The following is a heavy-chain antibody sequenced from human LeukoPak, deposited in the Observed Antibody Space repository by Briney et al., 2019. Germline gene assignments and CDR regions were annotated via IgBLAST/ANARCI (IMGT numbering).Heavy chain of an antibody. D-gene: IGHD1-26*01. CDR2: INPNSGGT. Sequence: ASVKVSCKASGYTFTGYYMHWVRQAPGQRLEWMGWINPNSGGTNYAQKFQGRVTMTRDTSISTAYMELSRLTSDDTAVYYCARGGSYTDAFDMWGQGTMVSVSS. J-gene: IGHJ3*02. CDR3: ARGGSYTDAFDM. V-gene: IGHV1-2*02. CDR1: GYTFTGYY.